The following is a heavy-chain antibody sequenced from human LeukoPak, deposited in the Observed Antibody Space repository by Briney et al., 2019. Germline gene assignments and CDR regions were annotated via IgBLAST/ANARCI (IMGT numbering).Heavy chain of an antibody. J-gene: IGHJ4*02. Sequence: GGSLRLSCAASGFTFSSYGMHWVRQAPGKGLQWVAVIWYDGSNKYYADFVKGRFTISRDNSKNTLYLQMNSLRAEDTAVYYCAKEGYYDSSGYPYFDYWGQGTLVTVSS. CDR3: AKEGYYDSSGYPYFDY. CDR1: GFTFSSYG. V-gene: IGHV3-33*06. CDR2: IWYDGSNK. D-gene: IGHD3-22*01.